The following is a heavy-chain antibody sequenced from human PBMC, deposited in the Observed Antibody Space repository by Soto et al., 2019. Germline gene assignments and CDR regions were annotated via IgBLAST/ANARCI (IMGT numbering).Heavy chain of an antibody. V-gene: IGHV3-74*01. CDR2: IDGDGSTT. Sequence: EVQLVESGGGLVQPGGSLRLSCAVSGFTFSNYWVHWVRQAPGKGRVWVSRIDGDGSTTNYADSVKGRFTSSRDNAKNTVYLQMNSLKAEDTAVYYCARAPSSRIAVAGNHHMDVWGKGTTVTVSS. CDR1: GFTFSNYW. D-gene: IGHD6-19*01. J-gene: IGHJ6*03. CDR3: ARAPSSRIAVAGNHHMDV.